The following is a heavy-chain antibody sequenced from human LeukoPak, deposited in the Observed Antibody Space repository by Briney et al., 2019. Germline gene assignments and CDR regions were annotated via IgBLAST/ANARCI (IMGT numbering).Heavy chain of an antibody. CDR3: AREGLETKGLYLDY. CDR1: GFTFSNYD. Sequence: GGSLRLSCAVSGFTFSNYDVHWVRQAPGKGLEWVAVISYDGSNKYYADSVKSRFTISRHNSKKTLYLQMNSLKSEDTAVYYCAREGLETKGLYLDYWGQGTLVTVSS. V-gene: IGHV3-30*04. CDR2: ISYDGSNK. J-gene: IGHJ4*02.